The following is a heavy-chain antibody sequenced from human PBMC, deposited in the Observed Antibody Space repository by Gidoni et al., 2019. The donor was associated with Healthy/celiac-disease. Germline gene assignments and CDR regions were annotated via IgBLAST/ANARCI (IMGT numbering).Heavy chain of an antibody. J-gene: IGHJ4*02. D-gene: IGHD6-19*01. CDR3: AKGTIAVAGGYFDY. CDR2: ISWDGGST. V-gene: IGHV3-43*01. CDR1: GFTFDDYT. Sequence: EVQLVESGGVVVQPGGSLRLSCAASGFTFDDYTMHWVRQAPGKGLEWVSLISWDGGSTYYADSVKGRFTISRDNSKNSLYLQMNSLRTEDTALYYCAKGTIAVAGGYFDYWGQGTLVTVSS.